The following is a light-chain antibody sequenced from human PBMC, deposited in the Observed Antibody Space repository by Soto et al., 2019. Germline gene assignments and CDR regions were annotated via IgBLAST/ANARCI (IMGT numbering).Light chain of an antibody. J-gene: IGLJ1*01. Sequence: QSVLTQPASVSGSPGQSITISCSGTSSDIGSYDHVAWYQQFPGKSPKLIIYAVSDRPSGVSDRFSGSKSGISASLTISGLQTEDEADYYCSSFAGSNNFPYVFGTGTKVTVL. CDR2: AVS. CDR3: SSFAGSNNFPYV. CDR1: SSDIGSYDH. V-gene: IGLV2-14*03.